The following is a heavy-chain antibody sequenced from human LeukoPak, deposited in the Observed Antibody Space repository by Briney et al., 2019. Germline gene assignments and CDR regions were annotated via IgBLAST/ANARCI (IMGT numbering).Heavy chain of an antibody. CDR1: GGSISSSSYY. J-gene: IGHJ4*02. Sequence: SETLSLTCTVSGGSISSSSYYWGWIRQPPGKGLEWIGSIYYSGSTYYNPSLKSRVTISVDTSKNQFSLKLSSVTAADTAVYYCARVGDSSQYYFDYWGQGTLVTVSS. CDR3: ARVGDSSQYYFDY. D-gene: IGHD3-22*01. CDR2: IYYSGST. V-gene: IGHV4-39*07.